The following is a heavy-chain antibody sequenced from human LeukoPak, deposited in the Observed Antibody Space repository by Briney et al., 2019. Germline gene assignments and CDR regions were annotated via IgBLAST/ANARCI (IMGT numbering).Heavy chain of an antibody. CDR3: ASAGRAG. CDR2: ISSSSSYT. Sequence: GGSLRLSCAASGFTFSSYSMNWVRQAPGKGLEWVSSISSSSSYTYYADSVKGRFTISRDNAKNSLYLQMNSLRAEDPAVYYCASAGRAGWGQGTLVTVSS. V-gene: IGHV3-21*01. J-gene: IGHJ4*02. D-gene: IGHD3-10*01. CDR1: GFTFSSYS.